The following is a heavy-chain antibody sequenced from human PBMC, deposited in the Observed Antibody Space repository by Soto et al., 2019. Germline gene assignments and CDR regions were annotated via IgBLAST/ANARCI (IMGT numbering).Heavy chain of an antibody. J-gene: IGHJ4*02. D-gene: IGHD3-16*01. CDR2: IKQDRSER. CDR1: GFALSNYW. CDR3: ATKTSTWGC. Sequence: EVQLVESGGGLVQPGGSLRLSCVASGFALSNYWINWVRQAPGKGLEWVANIKQDRSERNYVDSVKGRFTISRDNPRNSLYLQMISLRAEDTPTSYCATKTSTWGCWGQGTRVTVSS. V-gene: IGHV3-7*05.